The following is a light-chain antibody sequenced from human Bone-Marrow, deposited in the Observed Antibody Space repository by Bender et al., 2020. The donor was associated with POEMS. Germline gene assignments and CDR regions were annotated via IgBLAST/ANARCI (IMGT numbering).Light chain of an antibody. CDR2: KDS. J-gene: IGLJ3*02. CDR1: ALPKQY. V-gene: IGLV3-25*02. Sequence: SYELTQPPSVSVSPGQTAKITCSGDALPKQYAYWYQQRPGQAPLMVIYKDSERPSGIPERFSGSNSGAERYLTISSLQSEDEADYYCQTWGTGIRVFGGGTKLTVL. CDR3: QTWGTGIRV.